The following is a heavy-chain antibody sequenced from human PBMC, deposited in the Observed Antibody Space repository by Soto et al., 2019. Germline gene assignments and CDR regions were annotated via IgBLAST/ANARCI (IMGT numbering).Heavy chain of an antibody. D-gene: IGHD1-26*01. V-gene: IGHV4-39*01. CDR3: ARHGAVGATNPFEY. CDR2: IYYSGST. CDR1: GGSISSSSYY. J-gene: IGHJ4*02. Sequence: SETLSLTCTVSGGSISSSSYYWGWIREPPGKGLEWIGSIYYSGSTYYNPSLKSRVTISVDPSKNQFSLKLSRVTAADTAVYYCARHGAVGATNPFEYWGQGSLVT.